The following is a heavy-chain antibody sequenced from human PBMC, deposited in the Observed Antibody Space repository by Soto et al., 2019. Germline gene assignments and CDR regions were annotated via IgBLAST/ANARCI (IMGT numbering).Heavy chain of an antibody. V-gene: IGHV1-58*01. CDR2: IVVGSGNT. D-gene: IGHD3-22*01. J-gene: IGHJ4*02. Sequence: SVKVSCKASGFTFTSSAVQWVRQARGQRLEWIGWIVVGSGNTNYAQKFQERVTITRDMSTSTAYMELSSLRSEDTAVYYCAADRGTYYYDSSGSYWGQGTMVTVSS. CDR1: GFTFTSSA. CDR3: AADRGTYYYDSSGSY.